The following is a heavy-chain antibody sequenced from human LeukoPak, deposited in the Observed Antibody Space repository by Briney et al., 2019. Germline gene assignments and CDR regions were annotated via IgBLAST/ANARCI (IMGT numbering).Heavy chain of an antibody. J-gene: IGHJ4*02. CDR2: IYTSGST. Sequence: PSETLSLTCTVSGGSISSYYWSWIRQPAGKGLEWIGRIYTSGSTNYNPSLKSRVTMSVDTSKNQFSLKLSSVTAADTAVYYCQGFFYYGSGSYPRWGQGTLVTVSS. V-gene: IGHV4-4*07. CDR3: QGFFYYGSGSYPR. CDR1: GGSISSYY. D-gene: IGHD3-10*01.